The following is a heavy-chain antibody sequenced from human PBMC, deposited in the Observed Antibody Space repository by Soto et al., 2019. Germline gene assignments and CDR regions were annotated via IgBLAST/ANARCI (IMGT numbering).Heavy chain of an antibody. J-gene: IGHJ6*02. Sequence: QVQLQQWGAGLLKPSEPLSLTCGVYGETFSGYSWSWIRQPPGKGLEWIVEINHTGSTNYNPSLKSRVTISVDTAKNQFSLKLTSVTAADTAVYYCARVGYDSSGYYGGGMDVWGQGTTVTVSS. CDR1: GETFSGYS. CDR2: INHTGST. D-gene: IGHD3-22*01. V-gene: IGHV4-34*01. CDR3: ARVGYDSSGYYGGGMDV.